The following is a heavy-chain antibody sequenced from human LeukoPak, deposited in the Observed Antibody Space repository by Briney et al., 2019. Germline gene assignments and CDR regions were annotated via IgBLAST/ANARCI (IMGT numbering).Heavy chain of an antibody. CDR3: ARVHPGFSDAFDI. CDR1: GFTFSSYA. CDR2: ISSNGGSP. J-gene: IGHJ3*02. V-gene: IGHV3-64*01. Sequence: GGSLRLSCAASGFTFSSYAIQWVRQAPGKRLEYVSAISSNGGSPPYANSVKGRFTISRDNSKNTLYLQMGNLRAEDMAVYYCARVHPGFSDAFDIWGPGTMVTVSS.